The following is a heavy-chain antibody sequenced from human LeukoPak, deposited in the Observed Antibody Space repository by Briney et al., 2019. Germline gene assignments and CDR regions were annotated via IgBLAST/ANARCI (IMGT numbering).Heavy chain of an antibody. D-gene: IGHD3-22*01. J-gene: IGHJ5*02. CDR3: ARRYYDSSEFDP. CDR2: IHPADSDI. CDR1: GHDFNNYW. V-gene: IGHV5-51*01. Sequence: GESLKISCKASGHDFNNYWIGWVRPMPGKGLEWMGIIHPADSDIVYSPSFSGQVTISADRSTSTAYLQWSSLEASDTAMYYCARRYYDSSEFDPWGQGTLVTVSS.